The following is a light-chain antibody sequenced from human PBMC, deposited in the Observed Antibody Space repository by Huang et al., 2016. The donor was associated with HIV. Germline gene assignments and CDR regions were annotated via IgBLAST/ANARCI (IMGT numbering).Light chain of an antibody. V-gene: IGKV3-15*01. CDR1: QSVDSN. Sequence: EIVMTQSPATLSVSPGERATLPCRASQSVDSNLAWYQLKPDQAPRPVIYAAATTATGIPPRCSGSGSGTEFTLTITSLQSEDFAVYCCQQYYNWPPRYTFGQGTKLEIK. CDR2: AAA. J-gene: IGKJ2*01. CDR3: QQYYNWPPRYT.